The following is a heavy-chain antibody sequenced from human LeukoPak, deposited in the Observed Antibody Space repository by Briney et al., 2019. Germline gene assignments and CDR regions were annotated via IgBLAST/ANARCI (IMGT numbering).Heavy chain of an antibody. CDR1: GFTFSSYA. D-gene: IGHD3-10*01. Sequence: GGSLRLSCAASGFTFSSYAMSWVRQAPGKGLGWVSAVSGSGGSTYYADSVKGRFTISRDNSKNTVYLQMNSLRDEDTALYYCAKSGSGSYYKGGYDNWGQGTLVTVSS. CDR2: VSGSGGST. CDR3: AKSGSGSYYKGGYDN. J-gene: IGHJ4*02. V-gene: IGHV3-23*01.